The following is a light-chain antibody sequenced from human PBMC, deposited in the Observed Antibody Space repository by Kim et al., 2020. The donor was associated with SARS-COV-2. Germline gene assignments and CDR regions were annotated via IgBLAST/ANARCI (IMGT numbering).Light chain of an antibody. CDR2: DAS. CDR1: QSITNW. J-gene: IGKJ2*01. Sequence: DIQMTQSPSTLSASVGDRVTITCRDSQSITNWLAWYQQKPGKPPKLLIYDASSLESGVPSRFSGSGSGTEFSLTISSLQPDDFATYFCQQYNSYPYTFGLGTKLEI. CDR3: QQYNSYPYT. V-gene: IGKV1-5*01.